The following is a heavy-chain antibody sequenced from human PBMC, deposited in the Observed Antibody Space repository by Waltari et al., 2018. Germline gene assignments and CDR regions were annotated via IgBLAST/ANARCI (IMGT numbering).Heavy chain of an antibody. V-gene: IGHV4-59*01. CDR2: ISYSGSS. Sequence: QVQLQESGPGLVKPSETLSLTCTVSGFSINNYYWRWIRQPPGQGLEWIGYISYSGSSNYNPSLRSRLTISLDTSKSQFSLKLTSVTAADTAIYYCARLRGLTSAFDIWGQGTMVTVSS. CDR3: ARLRGLTSAFDI. CDR1: GFSINNYY. D-gene: IGHD3-10*01. J-gene: IGHJ3*02.